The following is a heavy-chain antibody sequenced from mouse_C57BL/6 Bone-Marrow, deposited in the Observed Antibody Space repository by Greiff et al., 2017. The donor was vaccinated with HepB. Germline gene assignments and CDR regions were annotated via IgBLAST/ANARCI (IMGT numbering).Heavy chain of an antibody. Sequence: VQLQQPGAELVKPGASVKLSCKASGYNFTSYWMQWVKQRPGQGLEWIGEIDPSDSYTNYNQKFKGKATLTVDTSSSTAYMQLSSLTSEDSAVYYCARFSSIYGDYWGQGTTRTVSS. V-gene: IGHV1-50*01. CDR3: ARFSSIYGDY. CDR1: GYNFTSYW. CDR2: IDPSDSYT. D-gene: IGHD1-1*01. J-gene: IGHJ2*01.